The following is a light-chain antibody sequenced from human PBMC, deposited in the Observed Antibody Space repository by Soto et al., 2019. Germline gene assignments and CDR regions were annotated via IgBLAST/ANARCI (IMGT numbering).Light chain of an antibody. CDR3: QQDASYPYT. Sequence: DIQMTQSPSTLSASVGDRVTISCRASQSIQTWLAWYQQKPGKAPKLLIFDASDLASGVSSRFSGSGSGAEFTLTISSLQSDDFATYYCQQDASYPYTFGRGTMLEIK. CDR1: QSIQTW. V-gene: IGKV1-5*01. CDR2: DAS. J-gene: IGKJ2*01.